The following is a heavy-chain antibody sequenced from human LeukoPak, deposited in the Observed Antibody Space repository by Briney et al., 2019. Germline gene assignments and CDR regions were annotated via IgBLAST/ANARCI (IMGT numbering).Heavy chain of an antibody. CDR3: AKALLRFLEWLPSDY. J-gene: IGHJ4*02. CDR1: GFNVSSNY. V-gene: IGHV3-53*01. D-gene: IGHD3-3*01. CDR2: IYSGGST. Sequence: PGGSLRLSCAASGFNVSSNYMSWVRQAPGKGLEWVSVIYSGGSTYYADSVKGRFTVSRDNSKNTLYLQMNSLRAEDTAVYYCAKALLRFLEWLPSDYWGQGTLVTVSS.